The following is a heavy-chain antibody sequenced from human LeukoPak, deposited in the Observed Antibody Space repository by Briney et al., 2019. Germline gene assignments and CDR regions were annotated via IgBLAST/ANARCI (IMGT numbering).Heavy chain of an antibody. J-gene: IGHJ4*02. D-gene: IGHD1-26*01. CDR3: ARRHTGSYYLPFDY. V-gene: IGHV1-2*02. CDR1: GYTFTGYD. Sequence: ASVKVSCKASGYTFTGYDMHWVRQAPGQGLEWMGWINPNSGGTNYAQKFQGRVTMTRDTSISTAYMELTRLRSDDTAVYYCARRHTGSYYLPFDYWGQGTLVTVSS. CDR2: INPNSGGT.